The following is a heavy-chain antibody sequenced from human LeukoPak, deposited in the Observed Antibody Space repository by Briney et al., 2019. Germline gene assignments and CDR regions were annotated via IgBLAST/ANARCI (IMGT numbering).Heavy chain of an antibody. Sequence: KPGESLRLSCAASGFTFSSYSMNWVRQAPGKGLEWVSSISSSSSYIYYADSVKGRFTISRDNAKNSLYLQMNSLRAEDTAVYYCARGYCTNAVCYPCDYWGQGTLVTVSS. CDR2: ISSSSSYI. CDR3: ARGYCTNAVCYPCDY. J-gene: IGHJ4*02. V-gene: IGHV3-21*01. CDR1: GFTFSSYS. D-gene: IGHD2-8*01.